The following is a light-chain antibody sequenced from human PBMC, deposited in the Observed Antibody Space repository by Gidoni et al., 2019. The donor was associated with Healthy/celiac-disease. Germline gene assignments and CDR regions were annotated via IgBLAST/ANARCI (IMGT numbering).Light chain of an antibody. CDR3: QQYGSSPWT. V-gene: IGKV3-20*01. J-gene: IGKJ1*01. CDR1: QSVSSSY. Sequence: EIVLTQSPGTLSLSPGESATLSCRASQSVSSSYLAWYQQKPGQAPRLLIYGASSWATGIPDRFSGSGSGTDFTLTISRLEPEDFAVYYCQQYGSSPWTFGQGTKVEIK. CDR2: GAS.